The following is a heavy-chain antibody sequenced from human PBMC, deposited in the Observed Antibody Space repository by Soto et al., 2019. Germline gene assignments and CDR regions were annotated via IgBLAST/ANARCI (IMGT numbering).Heavy chain of an antibody. Sequence: SVKVSCKASGGTFSSYAISLVRQAPGQGLEWMGGIIPIFGTTNYAQKFQGRVTMTTDTSTSTAYMELRSLRSDDTAVYYCARGGHSGSYSDYWGQGTLVTVSS. CDR3: ARGGHSGSYSDY. V-gene: IGHV1-69*05. J-gene: IGHJ4*02. D-gene: IGHD1-26*01. CDR2: IIPIFGTT. CDR1: GGTFSSYA.